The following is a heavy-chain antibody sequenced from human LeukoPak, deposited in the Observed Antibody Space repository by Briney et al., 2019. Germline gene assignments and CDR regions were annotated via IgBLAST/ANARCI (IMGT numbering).Heavy chain of an antibody. CDR2: ISGSGGST. V-gene: IGHV3-23*01. J-gene: IGHJ4*02. CDR3: AKDFHQAARRAY. CDR1: GFTFSSYA. D-gene: IGHD6-6*01. Sequence: GGSLRLSCAASGFTFSSYAMSWVRQAPGRGLEWVSAISGSGGSTYYADSVKGRLTISRDNSKNTLYLQMNSLRAEDTAAYYCAKDFHQAARRAYWGQGTLVTVSS.